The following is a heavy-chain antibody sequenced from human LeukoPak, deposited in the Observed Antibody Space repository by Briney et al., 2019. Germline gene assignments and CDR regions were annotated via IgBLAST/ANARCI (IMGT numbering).Heavy chain of an antibody. Sequence: GGSLRLSSAASGFTFSRYWMTWVRQAPGKGLEWVANIKEDESEKYYVDSVKGRFTISRDNAKNSVYLQMNSLRAEDTVVYYCATEADWGYAFDIWGQGTMVTVSS. J-gene: IGHJ3*02. CDR1: GFTFSRYW. CDR2: IKEDESEK. V-gene: IGHV3-7*01. CDR3: ATEADWGYAFDI. D-gene: IGHD7-27*01.